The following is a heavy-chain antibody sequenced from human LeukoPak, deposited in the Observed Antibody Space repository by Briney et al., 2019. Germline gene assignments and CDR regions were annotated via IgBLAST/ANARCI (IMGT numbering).Heavy chain of an antibody. CDR3: TKANYDSSGYYIFDY. D-gene: IGHD3-22*01. J-gene: IGHJ4*02. CDR1: GFTFSSYD. V-gene: IGHV3-23*01. CDR2: IGGGGST. Sequence: PGGSLRLSCAASGFTFSSYDMSWVRQAPGKGLEWVSGIGGGGSTYYADSVKGRFTISRDNSKNTLYLQMNSLRAEDTAVYYCTKANYDSSGYYIFDYWGQGTLVTVSS.